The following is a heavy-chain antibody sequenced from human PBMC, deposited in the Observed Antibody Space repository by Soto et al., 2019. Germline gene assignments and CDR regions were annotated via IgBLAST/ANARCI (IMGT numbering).Heavy chain of an antibody. CDR3: AHIRIPARLPLYFDY. Sequence: ESGPTLVNPTQTLTLTCTFSGFSLSTSGVGVGWIRQPPGKALEWLALIYWNDDKRYSPSLKSRLTITKGTSKNQVVLIVTNMDTVDTANFYCAHIRIPARLPLYFDYWGQGTLVTVSS. D-gene: IGHD6-6*01. CDR1: GFSLSTSGVG. V-gene: IGHV2-5*01. J-gene: IGHJ4*02. CDR2: IYWNDDK.